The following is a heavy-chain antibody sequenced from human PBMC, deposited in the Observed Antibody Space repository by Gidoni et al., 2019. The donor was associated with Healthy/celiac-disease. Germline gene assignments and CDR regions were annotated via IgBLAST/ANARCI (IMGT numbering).Heavy chain of an antibody. CDR3: ARDGFKYYDFWSGYYTSSQPLDY. D-gene: IGHD3-3*01. CDR1: GFTFGSYW. CDR2: IKQDGSEK. J-gene: IGHJ4*02. V-gene: IGHV3-7*01. Sequence: EVQLVESGGGLVQPGGSLRLSCAASGFTFGSYWMSWVRQAPGKGLEWVANIKQDGSEKYYVDSVKGRFTISRDNAKNSLYLQMNSLRAEDTAVYYCARDGFKYYDFWSGYYTSSQPLDYWGQGTLVTVSS.